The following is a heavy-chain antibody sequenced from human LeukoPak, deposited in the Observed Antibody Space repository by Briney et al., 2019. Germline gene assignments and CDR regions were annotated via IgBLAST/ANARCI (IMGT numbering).Heavy chain of an antibody. Sequence: ASVKVSCKASGYTFTSYDINWVRQATGQGLEWMGWMNPNSGNTGYAQKFQGRVTMTRNTSISTAYMELSSLRSEDTAVYYCARLYYDFWRGYYDTYYYYGMDVWGQGTTVTVSS. V-gene: IGHV1-8*01. CDR2: MNPNSGNT. CDR1: GYTFTSYD. D-gene: IGHD3-3*01. CDR3: ARLYYDFWRGYYDTYYYYGMDV. J-gene: IGHJ6*02.